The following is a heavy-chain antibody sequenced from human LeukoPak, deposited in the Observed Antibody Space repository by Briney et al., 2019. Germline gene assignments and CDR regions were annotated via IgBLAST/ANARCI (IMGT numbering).Heavy chain of an antibody. D-gene: IGHD2-2*01. CDR1: GGSISSYH. CDR3: ARAAPYAPIDY. CDR2: IYYSGST. V-gene: IGHV4-59*01. J-gene: IGHJ4*02. Sequence: SETLPLTCTVSGGSISSYHWSWIRQPPGKGLEWIGYIYYSGSTNYNPSLKSRVTISVDTSKNQFSLKLSSVTAADTAVYYCARAAPYAPIDYWGQGTLVTVSS.